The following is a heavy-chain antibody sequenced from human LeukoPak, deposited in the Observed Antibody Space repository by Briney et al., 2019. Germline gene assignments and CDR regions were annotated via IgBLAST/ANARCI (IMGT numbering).Heavy chain of an antibody. D-gene: IGHD2-15*01. CDR2: IIPSFGKA. CDR1: GGTFSSYA. J-gene: IGHJ4*02. Sequence: CSVTVSCKASGGTFSSYAISWVRPAPGQGLEWMGGIIPSFGKASSAREWQGRVTITADESTSTAYMELSSLRSEDTAVYYGARGWSGPTWYFWGQGTLVPVSS. V-gene: IGHV1-69*13. CDR3: ARGWSGPTWYF.